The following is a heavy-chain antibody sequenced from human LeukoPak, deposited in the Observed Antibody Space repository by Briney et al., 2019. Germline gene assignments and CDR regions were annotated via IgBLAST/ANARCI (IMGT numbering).Heavy chain of an antibody. CDR2: ISYSGSN. CDR3: ARHGSDWPFDY. Sequence: SSETLSLTCTVSGGSIRTYYERWIPHPPEKGLEWIGYISYSGSNNYNPSLKSRVPMSIDTSKNQFSLTLTSVTPAHTSVYHCARHGSDWPFDYWGRGALVTVSS. J-gene: IGHJ4*02. V-gene: IGHV4-59*08. CDR1: GGSIRTYY. D-gene: IGHD6-19*01.